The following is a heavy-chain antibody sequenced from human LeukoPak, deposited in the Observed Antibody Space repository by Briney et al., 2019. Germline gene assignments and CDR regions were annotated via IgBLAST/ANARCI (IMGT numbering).Heavy chain of an antibody. Sequence: ASVKVSCKASGGTFTSYDFNWVRQATGQRPEWMGWMSPNSGDTGYAQKFQDRVTMTRNTSISTAYIELSSLRSDDTAVYYCARDHSSSHYYYGMDVWGQGTTVTVSS. D-gene: IGHD6-6*01. CDR2: MSPNSGDT. CDR1: GGTFTSYD. J-gene: IGHJ6*02. CDR3: ARDHSSSHYYYGMDV. V-gene: IGHV1-8*01.